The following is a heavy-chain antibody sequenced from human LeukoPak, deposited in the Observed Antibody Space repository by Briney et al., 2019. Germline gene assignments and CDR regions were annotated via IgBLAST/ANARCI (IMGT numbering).Heavy chain of an antibody. J-gene: IGHJ3*02. D-gene: IGHD5-18*01. Sequence: SETLSLTCTVSGGSISSSSYYWGWIRQPPGKGLEWIGRIYTSGSTNYNPSLKSRVTMSVDTSKNQFSLKLSSVTAADTAVYYCARAGAAMATNDAFDIWGQGTMVTVSS. V-gene: IGHV4-61*05. CDR3: ARAGAAMATNDAFDI. CDR1: GGSISSSSYY. CDR2: IYTSGST.